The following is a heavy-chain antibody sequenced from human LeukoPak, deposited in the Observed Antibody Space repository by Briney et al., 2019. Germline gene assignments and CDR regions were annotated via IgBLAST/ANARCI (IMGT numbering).Heavy chain of an antibody. D-gene: IGHD2-8*01. CDR3: AKDPDCASGVCYTFFDY. CDR1: GFIFSSYS. V-gene: IGHV3-21*06. J-gene: IGHJ4*02. CDR2: ISSGSRDI. Sequence: PGGSLRLSCTASGFIFSSYSMNWVRQVPGKGLEWVSSISSGSRDINYAVSARGRFTISRDNAKNSLYLQMNSLRAEDTAVYYCAKDPDCASGVCYTFFDYWGQGTLVTVSS.